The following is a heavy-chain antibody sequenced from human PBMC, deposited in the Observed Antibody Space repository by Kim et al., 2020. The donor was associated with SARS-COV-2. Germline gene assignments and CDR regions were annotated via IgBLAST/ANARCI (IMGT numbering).Heavy chain of an antibody. J-gene: IGHJ6*04. Sequence: GGSLRLSCAASGFTFSDYYMSWIRQAPGKGLEWVSYIGSSSVYTNYADSVKGRFTISRDNAKNSLYLQMNSLRAEDTAIYYCARATTTYFHYGMDVWGKGTTVTVSS. V-gene: IGHV3-11*05. D-gene: IGHD5-12*01. CDR1: GFTFSDYY. CDR2: IGSSSVYT. CDR3: ARATTTYFHYGMDV.